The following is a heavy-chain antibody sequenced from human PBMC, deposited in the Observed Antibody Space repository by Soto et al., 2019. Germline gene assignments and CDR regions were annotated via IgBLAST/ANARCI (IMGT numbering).Heavy chain of an antibody. J-gene: IGHJ4*02. CDR1: VGSISSYY. CDR3: ARSPLRYYFDY. Sequence: NPSETLSLTGTVSVGSISSYYWSWIRQPPGKGLEWIGYIYYSGSTNYNPSLKSRVTISVDTSKNQFSLKLSSVTAADTAVYYCARSPLRYYFDYWGQGTLVTVSS. V-gene: IGHV4-59*01. CDR2: IYYSGST.